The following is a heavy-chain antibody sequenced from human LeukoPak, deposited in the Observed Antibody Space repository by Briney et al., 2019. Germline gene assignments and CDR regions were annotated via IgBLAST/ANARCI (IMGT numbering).Heavy chain of an antibody. CDR2: IIPILGIA. CDR1: GGTFSSYA. CDR3: ARDLGWFDP. D-gene: IGHD3-10*01. Sequence: ASVKVSCKASGGTFSSYAISWVRQAPGQGLEWMGRIIPILGIANYAQKFQGRVTITADKSTSTAYMELSGLRSEDTAVYYCARDLGWFDPWGQGTLVTVSS. J-gene: IGHJ5*02. V-gene: IGHV1-69*04.